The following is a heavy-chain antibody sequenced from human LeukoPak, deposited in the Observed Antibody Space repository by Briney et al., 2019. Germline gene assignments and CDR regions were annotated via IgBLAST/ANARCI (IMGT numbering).Heavy chain of an antibody. Sequence: PSGTLSLTCAVSGGSISSSNWWSWVRQPPGKGLEWIGEIYHSGSTNYNPSLKSRVTISVDTSKNQFSLKLNSVTAADTAVYYCAKGLGGYSSSWSFDPWGQGTLVTVSS. J-gene: IGHJ5*02. D-gene: IGHD6-13*01. CDR1: GGSISSSNW. CDR2: IYHSGST. V-gene: IGHV4-4*02. CDR3: AKGLGGYSSSWSFDP.